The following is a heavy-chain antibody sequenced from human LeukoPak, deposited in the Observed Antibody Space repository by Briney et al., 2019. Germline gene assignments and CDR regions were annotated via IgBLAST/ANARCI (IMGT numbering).Heavy chain of an antibody. Sequence: GRSLLLSCAASGFTFSSYAMHWVRQAPGRGLEWVAVISYDGSNKYYADSVKGRFTISRDNSKNTLYLQMNSLRAEDTAVYYCARDLANYYYYGMDVWGKGTTVTVSS. CDR2: ISYDGSNK. J-gene: IGHJ6*04. CDR3: ARDLANYYYYGMDV. CDR1: GFTFSSYA. V-gene: IGHV3-30*04.